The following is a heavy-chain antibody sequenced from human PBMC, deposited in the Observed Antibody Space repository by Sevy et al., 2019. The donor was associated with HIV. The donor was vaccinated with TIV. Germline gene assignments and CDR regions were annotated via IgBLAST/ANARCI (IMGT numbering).Heavy chain of an antibody. CDR3: ARQSWYTSGWFWFDP. CDR2: IYYTGNI. CDR1: GGSISSTSYY. V-gene: IGHV4-39*01. Sequence: SETLSLTCSVSGGSISSTSYYWGWIHQPPGKGLEWIGTIYYTGNIYYNPSLKSRVTISVDTSKNRFSLKLSSVTAADTAVYYCARQSWYTSGWFWFDPWGQGTLVTVSS. J-gene: IGHJ5*02. D-gene: IGHD6-19*01.